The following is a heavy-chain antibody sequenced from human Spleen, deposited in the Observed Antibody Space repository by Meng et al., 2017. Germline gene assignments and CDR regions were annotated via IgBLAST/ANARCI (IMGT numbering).Heavy chain of an antibody. Sequence: ASVKVSCKASGGTFSSYTISWVRQAPGQGLEWMGWIDTNTGNPTYAQGFTGRLVFSLDTSVSTAYLQISGLKADDTAVYYCTRDGYSDCSRTSCFDYWGQGSLVTVSS. V-gene: IGHV7-4-1*02. CDR1: GGTFSSYT. J-gene: IGHJ4*02. CDR3: TRDGYSDCSRTSCFDY. CDR2: IDTNTGNP. D-gene: IGHD2-2*01.